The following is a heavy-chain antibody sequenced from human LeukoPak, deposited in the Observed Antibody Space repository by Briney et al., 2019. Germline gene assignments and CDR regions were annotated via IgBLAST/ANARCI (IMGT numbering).Heavy chain of an antibody. J-gene: IGHJ3*02. D-gene: IGHD3-16*01. Sequence: SETLSLTCTVSGGSISSYYWSWIRQPPGKGLEWIGYIYYSGSTNHNPSLKSRVTISVDTSKNQFSLKLSSVTAADTAVYYCARSSTFLHAFDIWGQGTMVTVSS. CDR1: GGSISSYY. CDR3: ARSSTFLHAFDI. V-gene: IGHV4-59*01. CDR2: IYYSGST.